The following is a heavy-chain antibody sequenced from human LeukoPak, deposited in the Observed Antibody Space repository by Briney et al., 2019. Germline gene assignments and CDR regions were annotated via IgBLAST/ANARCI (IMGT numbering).Heavy chain of an antibody. D-gene: IGHD6-19*01. CDR1: GGSISSYY. V-gene: IGHV4-59*08. J-gene: IGHJ6*02. CDR2: IYYSGTT. Sequence: SETLSLTCTVSGGSISSYYWSWIRQPPGKGLEWIGYIYYSGTTNYNPSLKSRVTISVDTSKNQFSLKLSSVTAADTAVYYCARAGDSSGWPYYYYGMDVWGQGTTVTVSS. CDR3: ARAGDSSGWPYYYYGMDV.